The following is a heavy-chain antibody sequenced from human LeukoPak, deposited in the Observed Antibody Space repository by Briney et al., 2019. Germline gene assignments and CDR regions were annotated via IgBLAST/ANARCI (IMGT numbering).Heavy chain of an antibody. CDR1: GGSISSDS. J-gene: IGHJ4*02. D-gene: IGHD2-21*01. CDR3: ARGTYFSDAYYFDY. CDR2: IYASGTT. V-gene: IGHV4-4*07. Sequence: SETLSLTCTVSGGSISSDSWNWIRQPAGKGLEWIGRIYASGTTNYNPSLKSRVTMSIDTSKSQFSLQLASVTAADTAVYYCARGTYFSDAYYFDYWGQGTLVTVSS.